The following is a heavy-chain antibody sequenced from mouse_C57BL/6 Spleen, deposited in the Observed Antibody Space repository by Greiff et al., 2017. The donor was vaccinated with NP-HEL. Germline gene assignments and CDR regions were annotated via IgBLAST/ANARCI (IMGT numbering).Heavy chain of an antibody. V-gene: IGHV1-74*01. CDR1: GYTFTSYW. CDR3: ARFTTVVARGDYFDY. D-gene: IGHD1-1*01. J-gene: IGHJ2*01. CDR2: IHPSDSDT. Sequence: QVQLKQPGAELVKPGASVKVSCKASGYTFTSYWMHWVKQRPGQGLEWIGRIHPSDSDTNYNQKFKGKATLTVDKSSSTAYMQLSSLTSEDSAVYYCARFTTVVARGDYFDYWGQGTTLTVSS.